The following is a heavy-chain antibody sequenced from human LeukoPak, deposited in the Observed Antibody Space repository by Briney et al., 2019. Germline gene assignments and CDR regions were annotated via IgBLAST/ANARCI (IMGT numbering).Heavy chain of an antibody. CDR2: IKSIPDGGTT. V-gene: IGHV3-15*01. Sequence: PGGSLRLSCAASGFTFTDHHMDWVRQTPGKGLEWVGHIKSIPDGGTTDYPAPVKGRFTISRDDSRNTLYLQINSLKTEDTAVYYCTTFRYSGSPDFDYWGQGTLVTVSS. CDR1: GFTFTDHH. CDR3: TTFRYSGSPDFDY. J-gene: IGHJ4*02. D-gene: IGHD1-26*01.